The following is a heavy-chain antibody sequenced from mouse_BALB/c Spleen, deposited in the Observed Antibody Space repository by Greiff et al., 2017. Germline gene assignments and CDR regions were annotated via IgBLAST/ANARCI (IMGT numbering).Heavy chain of an antibody. CDR1: GFTFSSFG. D-gene: IGHD5-1*01. CDR2: ISSGSSTI. Sequence: EVKVEESGGGLVQPGGSRKLSCAASGFTFSSFGMHWVRQAPEKGLEWVAYISSGSSTIYYADTVKGRFTISRDNPKNTLFLQMTSLRSEDTAMYYCARVEYPTYWGQGTLVTVSA. V-gene: IGHV5-17*02. J-gene: IGHJ3*01. CDR3: ARVEYPTY.